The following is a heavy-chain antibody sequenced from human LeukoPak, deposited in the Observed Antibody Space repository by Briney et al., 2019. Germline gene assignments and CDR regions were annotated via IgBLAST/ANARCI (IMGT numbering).Heavy chain of an antibody. J-gene: IGHJ4*02. CDR3: ARAPLSVLRYFDWLHGPIDY. V-gene: IGHV1-8*01. D-gene: IGHD3-9*01. CDR1: GYTFTSYD. CDR2: MNPNSGNT. Sequence: ASVKVSCKASGYTFTSYDINWVGQATGQGLEWMGWMNPNSGNTGYAQKFQGRVTMTRNTSISTAYMELSSLRSEDTAVYYCARAPLSVLRYFDWLHGPIDYWGRGTLVTVSS.